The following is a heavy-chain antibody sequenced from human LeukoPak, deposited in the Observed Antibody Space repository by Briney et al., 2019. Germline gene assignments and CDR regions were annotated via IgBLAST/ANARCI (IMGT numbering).Heavy chain of an antibody. D-gene: IGHD5-24*01. Sequence: ASVKVSCKASGYTFTNYYMHWVRQAPGQGLEWMGIIDPSGGSTSYAQKFQGRVTVTRDMSTSIVYMELSSLRSEDTAVYYCARGSLSEMAKISYWGQGTLVTVSS. CDR2: IDPSGGST. J-gene: IGHJ1*01. V-gene: IGHV1-46*01. CDR1: GYTFTNYY. CDR3: ARGSLSEMAKISY.